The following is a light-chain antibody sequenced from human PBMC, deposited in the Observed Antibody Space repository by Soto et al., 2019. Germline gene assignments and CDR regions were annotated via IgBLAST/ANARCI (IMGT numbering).Light chain of an antibody. Sequence: QSALTQPPSASGSPGQSVTISCTGTSNDVGGYDFVSWYQHHPGKAPKLMIFDVSKRPSGVPDRFSGSKSGNTASLTVSGLQAEDEADYYCSSYGGSNTLVFGGGTKVTVL. CDR3: SSYGGSNTLV. J-gene: IGLJ3*02. CDR2: DVS. V-gene: IGLV2-8*01. CDR1: SNDVGGYDF.